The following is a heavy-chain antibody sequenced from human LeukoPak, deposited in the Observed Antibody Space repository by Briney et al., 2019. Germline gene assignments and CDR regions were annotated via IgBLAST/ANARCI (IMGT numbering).Heavy chain of an antibody. CDR3: ARVGSTVAAGTPDY. J-gene: IGHJ4*02. D-gene: IGHD6-13*01. V-gene: IGHV3-74*01. CDR2: IKSDGSII. CDR1: GFTFSSNW. Sequence: GGSLRLSCEASGFTFSSNWMHWVRQAPGKGLVWASRIKSDGSIIDYADSVKGRFTVSRDKAKNTLYLQVNSLRADDTAVYYCARVGSTVAAGTPDYWGQGTPVTVSS.